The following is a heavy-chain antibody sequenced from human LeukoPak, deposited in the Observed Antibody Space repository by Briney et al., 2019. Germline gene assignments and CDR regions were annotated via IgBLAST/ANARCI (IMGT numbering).Heavy chain of an antibody. Sequence: PSETLSLTCAVSGGSISSTSYHCAWIRQPPGKGLEWIGNIYYSGSTYYNPSLRSRVTISVDTSKNQFSLKLSSVTAADTAVYYCASHGVGVGYALDYWGQGTLVTVSS. CDR3: ASHGVGVGYALDY. CDR2: IYYSGST. CDR1: GGSISSTSYH. D-gene: IGHD3-16*01. V-gene: IGHV4-39*01. J-gene: IGHJ4*02.